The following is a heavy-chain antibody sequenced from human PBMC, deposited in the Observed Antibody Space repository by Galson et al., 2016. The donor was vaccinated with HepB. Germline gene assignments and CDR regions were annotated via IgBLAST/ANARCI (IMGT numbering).Heavy chain of an antibody. CDR2: INPSGGST. V-gene: IGHV1-46*01. Sequence: SVKVSCKASGYTFTSYYMHWVRQAPGQGLEWMGIINPSGGSTSYAQKFQGRVTMTRDTSTSTVYMELSSLRSEDTAVYYCARDGYCSSTSCPGDYYYGMDVWGQGTTVTVSS. D-gene: IGHD2-2*01. CDR1: GYTFTSYY. CDR3: ARDGYCSSTSCPGDYYYGMDV. J-gene: IGHJ6*02.